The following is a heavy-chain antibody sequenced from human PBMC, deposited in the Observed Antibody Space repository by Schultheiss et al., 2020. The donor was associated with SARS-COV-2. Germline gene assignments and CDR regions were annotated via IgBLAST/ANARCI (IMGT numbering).Heavy chain of an antibody. CDR3: ARQKDFWSGYNFDY. V-gene: IGHV4-39*01. CDR2: IYYSGST. J-gene: IGHJ4*02. CDR1: GGSISSSSYY. D-gene: IGHD3-3*01. Sequence: SETLSLTCTVSGGSISSSSYYWGWIRQPPGKGLEWIGSIYYSGSTYYNPSLKSRVTISVDTSKNQFSLKLSSVTAADTAVYYCARQKDFWSGYNFDYWGQGTLVTVSS.